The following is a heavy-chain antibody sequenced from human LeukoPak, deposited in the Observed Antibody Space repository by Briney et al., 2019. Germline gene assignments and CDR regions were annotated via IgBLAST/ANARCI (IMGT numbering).Heavy chain of an antibody. Sequence: GGALRLSCAASGFTFSSYSMNWVRQAPGKGLEWVSYISSSSSTIYYADSVKGRFTISRDNAKNSLYLQMNSLRAEDTAVYYCAREPPYYDILTGPDYWGQGTLVTVSS. V-gene: IGHV3-48*01. CDR2: ISSSSSTI. J-gene: IGHJ4*02. CDR3: AREPPYYDILTGPDY. CDR1: GFTFSSYS. D-gene: IGHD3-9*01.